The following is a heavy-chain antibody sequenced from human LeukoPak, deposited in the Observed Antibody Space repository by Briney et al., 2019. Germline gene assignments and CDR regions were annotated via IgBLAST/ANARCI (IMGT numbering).Heavy chain of an antibody. Sequence: QPGGSLRLSCAASGFTFGSYWMHWVRQAPGKGLVWVSRINSDGSSTSYADSVKGRFTISRDNAKNTLSLQMNSLRADDTAVYYCARGYSGTYRIDYWGQGTLVTVSS. J-gene: IGHJ4*02. CDR3: ARGYSGTYRIDY. V-gene: IGHV3-74*01. CDR2: INSDGSST. D-gene: IGHD1-26*01. CDR1: GFTFGSYW.